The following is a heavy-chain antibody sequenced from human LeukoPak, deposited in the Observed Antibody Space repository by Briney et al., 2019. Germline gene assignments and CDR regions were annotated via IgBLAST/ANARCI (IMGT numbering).Heavy chain of an antibody. V-gene: IGHV3-48*04. CDR1: GFTFSSYS. D-gene: IGHD4-23*01. CDR3: ARDSYYGGNSGYDY. J-gene: IGHJ4*02. Sequence: PGGSLRLSCAASGFTFSSYSMNWVRQAPGKGLEWVSYSSSSSSSRYYADSVKGRFTISRDNAKNTLYLQMNSLRAEDTAVYYCARDSYYGGNSGYDYWGQGTLVTVSS. CDR2: SSSSSSSR.